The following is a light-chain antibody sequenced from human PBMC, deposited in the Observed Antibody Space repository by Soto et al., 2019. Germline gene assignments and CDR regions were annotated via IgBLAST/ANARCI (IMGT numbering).Light chain of an antibody. Sequence: DIQLTQSPSFLSASVGDRVTMTCRASQGVSTYLAWYQQKPGKAPKLLIYGASTLQSGVPSRFSGSGSGTEFALAISSLQPEDFATYYCQQLITYPQTFGQGTKVEFK. V-gene: IGKV1-9*01. J-gene: IGKJ1*01. CDR2: GAS. CDR1: QGVSTY. CDR3: QQLITYPQT.